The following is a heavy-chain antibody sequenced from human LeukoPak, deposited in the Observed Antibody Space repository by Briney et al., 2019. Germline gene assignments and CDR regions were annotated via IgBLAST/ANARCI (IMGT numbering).Heavy chain of an antibody. CDR1: GYIFTSYY. D-gene: IGHD3-16*01. Sequence: ASVKVSCKASGYIFTSYYMHWVRQAPGQGLEWLGVVYPSAGTSDTAQRFRAGITLSDDTSTSTAYMELRSLKSEDTAIYFCVREYHGGYFDFWGQGALVTVSS. CDR3: VREYHGGYFDF. V-gene: IGHV1-46*03. CDR2: VYPSAGTS. J-gene: IGHJ4*02.